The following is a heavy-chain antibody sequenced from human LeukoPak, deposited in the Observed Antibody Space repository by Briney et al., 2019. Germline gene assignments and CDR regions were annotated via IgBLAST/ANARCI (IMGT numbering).Heavy chain of an antibody. CDR2: IKQDGSEK. Sequence: GGSLRLSCAASGFTFSNAWMSWVRQAPGKGLEWVANIKQDGSEKYYVDSVKGRFTISRDNAKNSLYLQMNSLRAEDTAVYYCARVEDYDILTGFDYWGQGTLVTVSS. CDR1: GFTFSNAW. D-gene: IGHD3-9*01. V-gene: IGHV3-7*01. J-gene: IGHJ4*02. CDR3: ARVEDYDILTGFDY.